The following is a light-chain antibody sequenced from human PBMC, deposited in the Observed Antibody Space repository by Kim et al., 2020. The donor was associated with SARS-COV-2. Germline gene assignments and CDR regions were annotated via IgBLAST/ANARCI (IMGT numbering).Light chain of an antibody. Sequence: GQRVTHSCSGSSSNIGSNYVYWYQQPPGTAPKLLIYRNNQLPSGVPDRFSGSKSGTSASPAISGLRSEDEADYYCAAWDDSLSGWVFGGGTQLTVL. CDR2: RNN. J-gene: IGLJ3*02. CDR1: SSNIGSNY. V-gene: IGLV1-47*01. CDR3: AAWDDSLSGWV.